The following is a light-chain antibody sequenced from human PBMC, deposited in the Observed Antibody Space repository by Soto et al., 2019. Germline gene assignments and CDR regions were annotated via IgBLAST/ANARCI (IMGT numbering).Light chain of an antibody. J-gene: IGLJ1*01. CDR1: SSDVGSYNL. CDR3: ASYTSGDTPFV. Sequence: QSALTQPASVSGSPGQSITISCTGTSSDVGSYNLVSWYQQHPGKAPKLMIYEGSKRPSGVSNRFSGSKSGNTASLTISGLQADDEADYYCASYTSGDTPFVFGSGTKLTVL. CDR2: EGS. V-gene: IGLV2-14*02.